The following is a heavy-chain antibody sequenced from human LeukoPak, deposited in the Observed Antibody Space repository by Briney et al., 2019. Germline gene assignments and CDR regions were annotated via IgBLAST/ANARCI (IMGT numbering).Heavy chain of an antibody. V-gene: IGHV4-38-2*02. Sequence: SETLSLTRSVSGYSISSGYYWGWIRQPPGKGLEWIANIYHSGSIYYNPSLKSRVTISVDTSKNQLSLKLSSVTAADTAVYYCARVGRPLARDKFDYWGQGTLVTVSS. CDR3: ARVGRPLARDKFDY. J-gene: IGHJ4*02. CDR2: IYHSGSI. CDR1: GYSISSGYY. D-gene: IGHD3-10*01.